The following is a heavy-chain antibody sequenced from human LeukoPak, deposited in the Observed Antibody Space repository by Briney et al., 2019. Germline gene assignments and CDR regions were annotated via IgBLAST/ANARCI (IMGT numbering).Heavy chain of an antibody. J-gene: IGHJ4*02. Sequence: NPSETLSLTCAVYGGSFSGYYWSWIRQPPGKGLEWIGEINHSGSTNYNPSLKSRVTISVDTSKNQFSLKLSSVTAADTAVYYCARQAYTYGPFDYWGQGTLVTVSS. CDR3: ARQAYTYGPFDY. CDR1: GGSFSGYY. CDR2: INHSGST. V-gene: IGHV4-34*01. D-gene: IGHD5-18*01.